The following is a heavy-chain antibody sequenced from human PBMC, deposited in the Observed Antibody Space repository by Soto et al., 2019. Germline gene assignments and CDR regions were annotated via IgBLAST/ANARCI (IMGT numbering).Heavy chain of an antibody. V-gene: IGHV4-39*01. CDR2: IYYAGAS. Sequence: SQTPSLTCTVSGFAVSNSNYFLGCIRQPPGKGLEWIGSIYYAGASYYSPSLKSRVTISLDTSKNQFSLKLSSVTAADTAVFYCARFTFSSANFFDPWGQGTLGTIS. CDR3: ARFTFSSANFFDP. CDR1: GFAVSNSNYF. J-gene: IGHJ5*02.